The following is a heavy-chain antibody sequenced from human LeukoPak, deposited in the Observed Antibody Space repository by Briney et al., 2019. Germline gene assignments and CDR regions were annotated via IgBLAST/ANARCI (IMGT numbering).Heavy chain of an antibody. CDR3: ARDFAYKKFDY. CDR1: GLIFSGSW. CDR2: INPDGNKK. D-gene: IGHD2-21*01. J-gene: IGHJ4*02. Sequence: GGSLRLSCAASGLIFSGSWMNWVRQAPGKGLEWVATINPDGNKKGLADSVRGRFTISRDDAENSLYLQMNSLRVEGTAVYYCARDFAYKKFDYWGQGTLVTVSS. V-gene: IGHV3-7*03.